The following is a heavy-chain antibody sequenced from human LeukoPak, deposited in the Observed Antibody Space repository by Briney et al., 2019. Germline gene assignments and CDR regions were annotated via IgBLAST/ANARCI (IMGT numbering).Heavy chain of an antibody. D-gene: IGHD3-3*01. CDR2: ISSGGST. CDR1: GGSINTYF. CDR3: ARGSAYYNY. Sequence: SETLSLTCTVSGGSINTYFWSWIRQPPGKGLEWIGYISSGGSTNYNPSLKSRVTITVDTSKNQFSLKLSSVTAADTAVYYCARGSAYYNYWGQGTLVPVSS. J-gene: IGHJ4*02. V-gene: IGHV4-59*01.